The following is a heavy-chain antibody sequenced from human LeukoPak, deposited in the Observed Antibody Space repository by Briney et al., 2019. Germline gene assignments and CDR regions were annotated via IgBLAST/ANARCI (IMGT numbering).Heavy chain of an antibody. CDR2: IKQDGSEK. V-gene: IGHV3-7*01. J-gene: IGHJ4*02. Sequence: GGSLRLSCAASGFTLSSYWMNWVRQAPGKGLEWVAHIKQDGSEKYYVDSVKGRFTISRDNAKNSLYLQMNSLRAEDTAVYYCARDLPRKYSSSWQLDYWGQGTLVTVSS. CDR1: GFTLSSYW. CDR3: ARDLPRKYSSSWQLDY. D-gene: IGHD6-13*01.